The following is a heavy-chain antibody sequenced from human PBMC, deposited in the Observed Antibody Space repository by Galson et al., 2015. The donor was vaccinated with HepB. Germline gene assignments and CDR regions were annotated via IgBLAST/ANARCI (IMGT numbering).Heavy chain of an antibody. CDR2: KHSTGST. J-gene: IGHJ5*02. CDR3: ARDRGSGWYDH. V-gene: IGHV4-4*07. D-gene: IGHD6-19*01. CDR1: GGSISGYY. Sequence: TLSLTCTVSGGSISGYYWSWIRQPAGKGLEWIGRKHSTGSTNHNPSLNSRITMSVDTSKNKFSLKLSSVTAADTAVYYCARDRGSGWYDHWGQGNLVTVSS.